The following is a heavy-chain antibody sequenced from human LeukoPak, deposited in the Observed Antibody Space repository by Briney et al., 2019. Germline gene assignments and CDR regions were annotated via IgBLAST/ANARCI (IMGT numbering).Heavy chain of an antibody. CDR2: IKQDGSEK. V-gene: IGHV3-7*01. J-gene: IGHJ4*02. CDR1: GFTFSNFW. CDR3: ARALSAYYDSVWGSYRYGPLDF. D-gene: IGHD3-16*02. Sequence: GGSLRLSCTASGFTFSNFWMSWVRQAPGKGLECVAKIKQDGSEKYYVDPVKGRLTISRDNAKNSLYLQVNSLRVEDTAVYYCARALSAYYDSVWGSYRYGPLDFWGQGALVTVSS.